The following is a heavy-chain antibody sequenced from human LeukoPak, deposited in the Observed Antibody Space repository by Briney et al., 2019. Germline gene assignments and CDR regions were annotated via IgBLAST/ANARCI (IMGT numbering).Heavy chain of an antibody. CDR3: ARDQVYYDILTGYYYYYMDV. CDR2: IYTSGST. Sequence: SETLSLTCTVSGGTISSYYWSWIRQPAGKGLEWIGRIYTSGSTNYNPSLKSRVTMSVDTSKNQFYLRLSSVTAADTAVYYCARDQVYYDILTGYYYYYMDVWGKGTTVTISS. V-gene: IGHV4-4*07. CDR1: GGTISSYY. J-gene: IGHJ6*03. D-gene: IGHD3-9*01.